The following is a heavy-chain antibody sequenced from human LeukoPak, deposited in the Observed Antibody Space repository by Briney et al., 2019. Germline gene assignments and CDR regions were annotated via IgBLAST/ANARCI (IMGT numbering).Heavy chain of an antibody. CDR3: ARDISYGDDAFDY. CDR1: GYTFTNYG. Sequence: ASVKVSCKTSGYTFTNYGINWVRQAPGQGLEWMGWISAYDGNTNYAQSVQGRVTMTTDTFTSTAYMELRSLRSDDTAVYYCARDISYGDDAFDYWGQGTLVTVSS. J-gene: IGHJ4*02. V-gene: IGHV1-18*01. CDR2: ISAYDGNT. D-gene: IGHD4-17*01.